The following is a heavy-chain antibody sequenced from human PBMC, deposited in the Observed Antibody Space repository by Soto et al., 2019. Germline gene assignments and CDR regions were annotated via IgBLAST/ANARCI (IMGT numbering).Heavy chain of an antibody. J-gene: IGHJ4*02. CDR1: GFTFSSYA. CDR3: AKSRSPIMTTVVTPFDY. D-gene: IGHD4-17*01. Sequence: GGSLRLSCAASGFTFSSYAMSWVRQAPGKGLEWVSAISGSGGSTYYADSVKGRFTISRDNSKNTLYLQMNSLRAEDTAVYYCAKSRSPIMTTVVTPFDYWGQGTLVTVSS. V-gene: IGHV3-23*01. CDR2: ISGSGGST.